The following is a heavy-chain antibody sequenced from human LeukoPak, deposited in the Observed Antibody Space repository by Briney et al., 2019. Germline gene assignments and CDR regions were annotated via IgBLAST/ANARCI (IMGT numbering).Heavy chain of an antibody. Sequence: PSETLSLTCAVYGGSFSGYYWSWIRQPPGKGLEWIGEINHSGSTNYNPSLKSRVTISVDTSKNQFSLKLSSVTAAGTAVYYCARGDSSSWPYFDYWGQGTLVTVSS. D-gene: IGHD6-13*01. V-gene: IGHV4-34*01. J-gene: IGHJ4*02. CDR3: ARGDSSSWPYFDY. CDR2: INHSGST. CDR1: GGSFSGYY.